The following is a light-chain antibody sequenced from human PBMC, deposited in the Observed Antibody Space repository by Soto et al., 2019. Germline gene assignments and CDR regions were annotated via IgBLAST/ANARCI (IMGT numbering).Light chain of an antibody. V-gene: IGKV3-20*01. CDR2: AAA. CDR3: QQYGSSPRT. CDR1: QSLSSNN. Sequence: EIVLTQSPGTLTLSPGERATLSCRASQSLSSNNLAWYQQRPGQAPRLLIYAAASRAAGVPDRFSGSGSGTDFTLTISRLEPEDFAVYYCQQYGSSPRTFGQGTKVDIK. J-gene: IGKJ1*01.